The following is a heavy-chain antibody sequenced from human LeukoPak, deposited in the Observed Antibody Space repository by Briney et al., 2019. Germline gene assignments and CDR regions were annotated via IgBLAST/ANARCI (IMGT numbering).Heavy chain of an antibody. Sequence: SETLSLTCAVYGGSFSGYYWSWIRQPPGKGLEWIGYIYTSGSTNYNPSLKSRVTISVDTSKNQFSLKLSSVTAADTAVYYCARGPVYYYFDYWGQGTLVTVSS. D-gene: IGHD2-8*01. CDR2: IYTSGST. J-gene: IGHJ4*02. CDR3: ARGPVYYYFDY. V-gene: IGHV4-4*09. CDR1: GGSFSGYY.